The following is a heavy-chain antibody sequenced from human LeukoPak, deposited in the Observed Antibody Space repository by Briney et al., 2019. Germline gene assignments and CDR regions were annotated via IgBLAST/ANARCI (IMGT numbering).Heavy chain of an antibody. V-gene: IGHV3-21*01. Sequence: GGSLRLSCAASGFTFSDYSMNWVRQAPGKGLEWVSSISSSSSYIYYADSVKGRFTISRDNAKNSLYLQMNSLRAEDTAVYYCARDFSVRYCSSTSCYGGFDPWGQGTLVTVSS. CDR1: GFTFSDYS. CDR3: ARDFSVRYCSSTSCYGGFDP. J-gene: IGHJ5*02. D-gene: IGHD2-2*01. CDR2: ISSSSSYI.